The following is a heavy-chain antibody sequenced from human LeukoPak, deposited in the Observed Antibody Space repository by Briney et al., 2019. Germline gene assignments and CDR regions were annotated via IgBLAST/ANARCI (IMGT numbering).Heavy chain of an antibody. CDR2: IRSKAYGGTT. J-gene: IGHJ4*02. V-gene: IGHV3-49*04. Sequence: GGSLRLSCTASGFTFGDYAMGWVRQAPGKGLEWVGFIRSKAYGGTTEYAASVKGRFTISRDDSKSIAYLQMNSLKTEDTAVYYCTRDVLSDFWSGYSPVDYWGQGTLVTVSS. D-gene: IGHD3-3*01. CDR3: TRDVLSDFWSGYSPVDY. CDR1: GFTFGDYA.